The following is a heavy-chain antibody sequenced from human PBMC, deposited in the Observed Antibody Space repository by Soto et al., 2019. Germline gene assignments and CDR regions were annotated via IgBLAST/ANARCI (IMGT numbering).Heavy chain of an antibody. D-gene: IGHD3-10*01. CDR3: ARPMVRGVITPRYYYGMDV. Sequence: SVKVSCKASGGTFSSYAISWVRQPPGQGLEWMGGIIPIFGTANYAQKFQGRVTITADESTSTAYMELSSLRSEDTAVYYCARPMVRGVITPRYYYGMDVWGQGTTVTVSS. J-gene: IGHJ6*02. CDR1: GGTFSSYA. CDR2: IIPIFGTA. V-gene: IGHV1-69*13.